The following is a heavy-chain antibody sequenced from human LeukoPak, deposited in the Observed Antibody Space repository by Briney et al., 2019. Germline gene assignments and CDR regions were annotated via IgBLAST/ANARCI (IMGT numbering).Heavy chain of an antibody. CDR3: VRVGHIVVVTAIHYYGMDV. D-gene: IGHD2-21*02. J-gene: IGHJ6*02. V-gene: IGHV4-34*01. CDR1: GGSFSGYY. Sequence: PSETLSVTCAVYGGSFSGYYWSWIRQPPGNGLEWIGEIDHSGSTNYNPSLKSRVTISVDTSKNQFSLKLSSVTAADTAVYYCVRVGHIVVVTAIHYYGMDVWGQGTTVTVSS. CDR2: IDHSGST.